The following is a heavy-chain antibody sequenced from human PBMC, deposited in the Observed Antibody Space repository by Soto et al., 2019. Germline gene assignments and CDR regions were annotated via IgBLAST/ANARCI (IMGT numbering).Heavy chain of an antibody. CDR1: GFTFSSYA. Sequence: GGSLRLSCAASGFTFSSYAMHWVRQAPGKGLEWVAVISYDGSNKYYADSVKGRFTISRDNSKNTLYLQMNSLRAEDTAVYYCARDGLRFLEWSAYFDYGGQGTLVTVSS. CDR3: ARDGLRFLEWSAYFDY. D-gene: IGHD3-3*01. V-gene: IGHV3-30-3*01. CDR2: ISYDGSNK. J-gene: IGHJ4*02.